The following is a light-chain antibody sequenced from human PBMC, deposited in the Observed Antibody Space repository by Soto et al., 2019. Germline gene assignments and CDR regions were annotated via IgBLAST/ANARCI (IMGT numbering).Light chain of an antibody. V-gene: IGLV2-14*03. Sequence: QSALTKPASVSASPGQSITISCTGTSSDIGAYNYVSWYQHHPGKAPKLMIYVVSNRPSGVSNRFSGSKSGNTASLTISGLQAEDEADYYCSSYTTSSTYVFGAGTKVTVL. J-gene: IGLJ1*01. CDR2: VVS. CDR1: SSDIGAYNY. CDR3: SSYTTSSTYV.